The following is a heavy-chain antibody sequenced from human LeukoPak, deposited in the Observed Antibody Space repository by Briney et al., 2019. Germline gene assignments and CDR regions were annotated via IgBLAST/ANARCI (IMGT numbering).Heavy chain of an antibody. D-gene: IGHD3-10*01. V-gene: IGHV1-18*01. CDR1: GYTFTSYG. CDR3: ARESGFGALFPHCMDV. Sequence: GASVKVSCTASGYTFTSYGVTWVRQAPGQGLEWMGWISVYNGNTNYAQNLQGRVTMTTDTSTSIAYMELRSLRSDDTAVYYCARESGFGALFPHCMDVWGQGTTVIVSS. J-gene: IGHJ6*02. CDR2: ISVYNGNT.